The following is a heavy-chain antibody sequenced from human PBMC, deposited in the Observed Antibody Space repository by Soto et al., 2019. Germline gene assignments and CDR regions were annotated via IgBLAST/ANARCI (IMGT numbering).Heavy chain of an antibody. J-gene: IGHJ5*01. CDR3: ARCGSAAFYLDS. Sequence: EVQLVESGGGLVQPGGSLRLSCAASGFTFNSYWMHWVRQAPGEGLVWVALIRGDGSTKNYADSVKGRFASSRDNAKKPLYMQRNGLRAEYSGVNDCARCGSAAFYLDSWGQGTLVTVSS. CDR2: IRGDGSTK. CDR1: GFTFNSYW. V-gene: IGHV3-74*01. D-gene: IGHD1-26*01.